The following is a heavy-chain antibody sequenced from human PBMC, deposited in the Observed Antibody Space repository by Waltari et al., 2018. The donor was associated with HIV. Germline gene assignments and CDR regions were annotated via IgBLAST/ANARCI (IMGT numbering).Heavy chain of an antibody. J-gene: IGHJ3*02. Sequence: EVQLVESGGVVVQPGGSLRLSCAASGFTFDDYAMHWVRQAPGKGLERVSLNSWDGGSKYYADSVKGRFTISRENSKNSLYLQMNSLRAEDTALYYCSTYGESEAFDIWGQGTMVTVSS. V-gene: IGHV3-43D*03. CDR2: NSWDGGSK. CDR1: GFTFDDYA. D-gene: IGHD4-17*01. CDR3: STYGESEAFDI.